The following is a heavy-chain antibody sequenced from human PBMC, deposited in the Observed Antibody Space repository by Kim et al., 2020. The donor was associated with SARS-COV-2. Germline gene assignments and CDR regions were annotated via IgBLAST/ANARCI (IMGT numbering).Heavy chain of an antibody. V-gene: IGHV1-69*04. Sequence: SVKVSCKASGGTFSSYAISWVRQAPGKGLEWMGRIIPILGIANYAQKFQGRVTITADKSTSTAYMELSSLRSEDTAVYYCARVRGNYGTESYHYYYYGM. CDR3: ARVRGNYGTESYHYYYYGM. D-gene: IGHD3-10*01. J-gene: IGHJ6*01. CDR2: IIPILGIA. CDR1: GGTFSSYA.